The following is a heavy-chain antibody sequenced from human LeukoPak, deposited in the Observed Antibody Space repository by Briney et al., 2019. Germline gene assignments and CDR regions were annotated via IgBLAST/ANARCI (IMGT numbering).Heavy chain of an antibody. CDR2: VKQDGSEK. CDR1: GFTFSNDW. V-gene: IGHV3-7*03. D-gene: IGHD3-10*01. CDR3: ATDYYGYFDH. J-gene: IGHJ4*02. Sequence: GGSPRLSCAASGFTFSNDWMNRVRQAPGKGLEWVANVKQDGSEKYYVGSVKGRFTISRDNAKNSLYLEMNSLRAEDTAVYYCATDYYGYFDHWGQGALVTVSS.